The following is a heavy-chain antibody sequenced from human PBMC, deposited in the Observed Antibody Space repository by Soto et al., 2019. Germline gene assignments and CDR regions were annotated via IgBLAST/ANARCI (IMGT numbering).Heavy chain of an antibody. CDR2: INPATGAA. CDR3: ARGGGVGVAGSAAFDM. CDR1: GYPVTAYY. D-gene: IGHD3-3*01. J-gene: IGHJ3*02. V-gene: IGHV1-2*02. Sequence: QLHLVQSGAVVKKPGASVTVSCSASGYPVTAYYMHWVRQAPGRGLEWMGGINPATGAAKYTQTFQGGVTMTRDTSPSTVFMELRGLTSEDTAVFYCARGGGVGVAGSAAFDMWGQGTLVTVSS.